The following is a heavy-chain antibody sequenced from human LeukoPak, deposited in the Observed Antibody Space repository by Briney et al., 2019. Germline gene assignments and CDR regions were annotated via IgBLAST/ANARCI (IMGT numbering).Heavy chain of an antibody. CDR2: IYYSGST. Sequence: SETLSLTCTVSGGSISSYYWSWIRQPPGKGLEWIGYIYYSGSTNYNPSLKSRVTISVDTTKNQFSLKLSSVTAADTAVYYCARLSSSGWYIDSWGQGTMVTVSS. J-gene: IGHJ3*01. V-gene: IGHV4-59*01. CDR3: ARLSSSGWYIDS. CDR1: GGSISSYY. D-gene: IGHD6-19*01.